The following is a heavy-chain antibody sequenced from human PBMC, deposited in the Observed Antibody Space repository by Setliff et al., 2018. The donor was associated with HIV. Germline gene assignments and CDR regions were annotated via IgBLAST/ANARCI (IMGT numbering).Heavy chain of an antibody. CDR2: IYQSGST. CDR1: GYSISSGYY. D-gene: IGHD3-16*01. J-gene: IGHJ6*03. CDR3: ARVSYDYASYYMDV. V-gene: IGHV4-38-2*01. Sequence: SETLSLTCAVSGYSISSGYYWGWIRQPPGKGLEWIGTIYQSGSTYYNPSLKSRVTISLDTSKNQFSLKLSPVTAADTAVYYCARVSYDYASYYMDVWGKGTTVTVSS.